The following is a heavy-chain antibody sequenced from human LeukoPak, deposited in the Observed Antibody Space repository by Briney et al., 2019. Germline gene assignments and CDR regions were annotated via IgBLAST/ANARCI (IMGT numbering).Heavy chain of an antibody. Sequence: GGSLRLSCAASGFSFSSYGMSWVRQAPGKGLEWVSSISASGGSTYYADSVKGHFTISRDNSKNTLYLQMNSLRAEDTAVYYCVRDGQWLAYWYFDLWGCGTLVTVSS. CDR1: GFSFSSYG. CDR3: VRDGQWLAYWYFDL. J-gene: IGHJ2*01. D-gene: IGHD6-19*01. V-gene: IGHV3-23*01. CDR2: ISASGGST.